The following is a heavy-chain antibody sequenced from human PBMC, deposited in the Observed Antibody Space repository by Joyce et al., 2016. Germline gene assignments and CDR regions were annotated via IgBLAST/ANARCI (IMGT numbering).Heavy chain of an antibody. J-gene: IGHJ6*02. V-gene: IGHV4-59*01. Sequence: QVQLRESGPRLVRPSETLSLTCTVSGVSISPYYWIWIRQSPGKGLEWIGYISYSGITNYTSSLESRVSVSVDKSKNQFSLNLKSMTAADTAVYYCARVDGYSFGDLYYFNGFDVWGQGTTVTVSS. CDR1: GVSISPYY. D-gene: IGHD5-18*01. CDR3: ARVDGYSFGDLYYFNGFDV. CDR2: ISYSGIT.